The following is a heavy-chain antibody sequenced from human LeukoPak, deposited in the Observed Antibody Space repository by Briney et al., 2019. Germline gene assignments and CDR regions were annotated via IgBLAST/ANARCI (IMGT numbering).Heavy chain of an antibody. V-gene: IGHV3-48*03. CDR2: ISSSGSTI. Sequence: GGSLRLSCAASGFTFSSYEMNWVRQAPGKGLEWVSYISSSGSTIYYADSVKGRFTISRDNAKNPLYLQMNSLRAEDTAVYYCARVSGDSSGYFDYWGQGTLVTVSS. J-gene: IGHJ4*02. D-gene: IGHD3-22*01. CDR3: ARVSGDSSGYFDY. CDR1: GFTFSSYE.